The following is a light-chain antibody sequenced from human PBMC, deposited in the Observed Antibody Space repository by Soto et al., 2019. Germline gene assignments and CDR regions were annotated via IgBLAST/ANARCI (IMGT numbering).Light chain of an antibody. V-gene: IGKV3-20*01. CDR2: GAS. Sequence: EIVLTQSPGTLSLSPGERATLSCRASQSVSSNLAWYQQKPGQAPGLLIYGASSRATGIPDRFSGSGSGTDFTLTISRLEPEDFAVYYCQQYGRSPWTFGQGTKVDI. J-gene: IGKJ1*01. CDR1: QSVSSN. CDR3: QQYGRSPWT.